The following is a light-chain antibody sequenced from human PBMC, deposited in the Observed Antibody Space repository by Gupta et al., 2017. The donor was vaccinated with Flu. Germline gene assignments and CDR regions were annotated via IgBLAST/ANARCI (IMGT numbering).Light chain of an antibody. CDR3: QTFNTYPVT. V-gene: IGKV1-9*01. J-gene: IGKJ4*01. CDR2: AAS. Sequence: DIQLTQSPSFLSASVGDRVTITCRASQDIRRSLAWYRQKPGEGPKLLIYAASTLQTAVPLRFSGSGSGTEFTLTINSLQPEDFATYYCQTFNTYPVTIGGGTKVEIK. CDR1: QDIRRS.